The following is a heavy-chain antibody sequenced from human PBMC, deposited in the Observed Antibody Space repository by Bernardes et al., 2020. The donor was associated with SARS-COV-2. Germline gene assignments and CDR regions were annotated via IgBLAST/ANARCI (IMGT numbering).Heavy chain of an antibody. CDR3: VRSAFSGGSGYFFDS. D-gene: IGHD3-22*01. CDR2: IWFDGTNK. Sequence: GGSLRLSCTVSGFTFSNYGFHWVRQTPNKGLEWVAIIWFDGTNKYYGDSVKGRFIISRDNAKNTLYLQMNSLRVEDAAMYYCVRSAFSGGSGYFFDSWGQGTLVTVSS. V-gene: IGHV3-33*03. J-gene: IGHJ4*02. CDR1: GFTFSNYG.